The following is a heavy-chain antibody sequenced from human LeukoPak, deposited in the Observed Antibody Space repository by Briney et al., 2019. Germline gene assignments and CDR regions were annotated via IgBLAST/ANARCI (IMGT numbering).Heavy chain of an antibody. CDR3: ARVMLWFGESPIHFKT. Sequence: SDTLSLPCTVSVGSISISSYYWGWIPQPPGKGLEWIGSIYYSGSTYYNPSLKSRVTISVDTSKNQFYLKLSSVTAEDTAVYYCARVMLWFGESPIHFKTWGQGTLVTVSS. D-gene: IGHD3-10*01. V-gene: IGHV4-39*01. CDR2: IYYSGST. J-gene: IGHJ4*02. CDR1: VGSISISSYY.